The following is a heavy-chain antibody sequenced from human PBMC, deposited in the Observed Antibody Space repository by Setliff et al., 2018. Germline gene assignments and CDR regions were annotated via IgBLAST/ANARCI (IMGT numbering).Heavy chain of an antibody. D-gene: IGHD4-17*01. CDR3: ARRAVTAEYFQH. V-gene: IGHV5-51*01. Sequence: PGESLKISCKGSGYSFTTYWIGWVRQMPGKGLEWMGIIYPGDPDTRYSPSFQGQVTISADKSISTAYLQLSSLKASDTAIYYCARRAVTAEYFQHWGHGTLVTVSS. CDR2: IYPGDPDT. J-gene: IGHJ1*01. CDR1: GYSFTTYW.